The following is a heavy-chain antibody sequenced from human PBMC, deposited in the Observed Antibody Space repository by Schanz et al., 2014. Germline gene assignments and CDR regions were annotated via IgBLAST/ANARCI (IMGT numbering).Heavy chain of an antibody. CDR1: GFTVSSNY. D-gene: IGHD1-7*01. J-gene: IGHJ4*02. CDR3: AMGGYQLHH. CDR2: INSDGTTT. Sequence: VQLVESGGGVVQPGGSLRLSCVASGFTVSSNYMSWVRQAPGKGLEWVSHINSDGTTTTYADSVKGRFTISRDNAENTLYLQMNSLRVEDTAVYYCAMGGYQLHHWGQGTLVTVSS. V-gene: IGHV3-74*01.